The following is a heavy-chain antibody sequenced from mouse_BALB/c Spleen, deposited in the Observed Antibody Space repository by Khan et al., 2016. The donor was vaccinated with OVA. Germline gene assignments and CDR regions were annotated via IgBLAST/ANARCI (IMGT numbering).Heavy chain of an antibody. D-gene: IGHD1-1*01. CDR1: GYTFTSYV. V-gene: IGHV1S136*01. CDR3: LRSLYYYGSAYEGFAY. CDR2: ISPNNDGS. Sequence: EVQLQQSGPELVKPGASVKMSCKASGYTFTSYVMHWVKQKPGQGLEWIGYISPNNDGSKYNEKFRGKATLTSDKSSSTAYMELSSLNSEDSAVYYCLRSLYYYGSAYEGFAYWGQGTLVTVSA. J-gene: IGHJ3*01.